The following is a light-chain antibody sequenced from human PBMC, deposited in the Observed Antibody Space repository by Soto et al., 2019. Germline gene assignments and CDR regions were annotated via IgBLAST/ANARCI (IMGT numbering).Light chain of an antibody. Sequence: EIVLTQSPGTLSLSPGVRATLSCRASQSVHNNYLAWYQQKPGQAPRLLIYAASGRATGIPDRFSGSGSGTDFTLTISRLEPEDSAVYYCQQYGSSPPITFGQATRLEIK. CDR2: AAS. CDR1: QSVHNNY. J-gene: IGKJ5*01. V-gene: IGKV3-20*01. CDR3: QQYGSSPPIT.